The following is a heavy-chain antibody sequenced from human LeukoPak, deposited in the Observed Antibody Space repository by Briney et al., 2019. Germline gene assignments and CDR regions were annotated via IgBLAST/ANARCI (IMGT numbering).Heavy chain of an antibody. CDR2: IRSKANSYAT. D-gene: IGHD2-2*01. CDR3: TSHLYCSSTSCYGY. Sequence: GGSLRLSCAASGFTLSNYAMSWVRQASGKGLEWVGRIRSKANSYATAYAASVKGRFTISRDDSKNTAYLQMNSLKTEDTAVYYCTSHLYCSSTSCYGYWGQGTLVTVSS. CDR1: GFTLSNYA. V-gene: IGHV3-73*01. J-gene: IGHJ4*02.